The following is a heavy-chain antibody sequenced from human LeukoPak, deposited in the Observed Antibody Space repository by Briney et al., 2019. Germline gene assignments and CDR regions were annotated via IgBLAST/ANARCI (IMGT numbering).Heavy chain of an antibody. CDR3: ARGGNIGAVPTA. Sequence: ASVKVSCKVSGTTFMSNDVNWVRQATGQGLEWMGWMNPNNGNTGYAPKFQGRVTMTRNTSITTAYMELSSLTSEDTAVHYCARGGNIGAVPTAWGQGPLVTVSS. CDR2: MNPNNGNT. J-gene: IGHJ4*02. D-gene: IGHD6-13*01. CDR1: GTTFMSND. V-gene: IGHV1-8*01.